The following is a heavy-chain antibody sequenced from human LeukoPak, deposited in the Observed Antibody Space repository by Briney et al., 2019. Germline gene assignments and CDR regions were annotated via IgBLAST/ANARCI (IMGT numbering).Heavy chain of an antibody. V-gene: IGHV1-18*01. CDR1: GYTFTSYG. D-gene: IGHD6-13*01. Sequence: ASVKVSCKASGYTFTSYGISWVRQAPGQGLEWMGWISAYNGNTNYAQKLRGRVTMTTDTSTSTAYMELRSLRSDDTAVYYCARDGSLIAAAGTGNDYWGQGTLVTVSS. CDR3: ARDGSLIAAAGTGNDY. J-gene: IGHJ4*02. CDR2: ISAYNGNT.